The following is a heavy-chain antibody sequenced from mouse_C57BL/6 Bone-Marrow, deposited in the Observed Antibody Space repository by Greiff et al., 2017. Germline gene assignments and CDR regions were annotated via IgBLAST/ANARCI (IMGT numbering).Heavy chain of an antibody. Sequence: EVKLLESGPGLVQPARSLKLSCAASGFTFSDYGMHWVRQAPEKGLEWVAYISSGSSTIYYAATVTGRFTITRDNAKNTLFLHMTSVRSEDTAMYCCARGGIDYWGQGTLVTVSA. V-gene: IGHV5-17*01. CDR3: ARGGIDY. J-gene: IGHJ3*01. CDR2: ISSGSSTI. CDR1: GFTFSDYG.